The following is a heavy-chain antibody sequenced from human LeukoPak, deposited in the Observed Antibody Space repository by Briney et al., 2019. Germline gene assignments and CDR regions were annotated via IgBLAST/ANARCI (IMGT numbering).Heavy chain of an antibody. Sequence: PGGSLRLSCAASGFPFSSNAISWVRQAPGEGLEWVSAISGSGGRTWYADSVRGRFTISRDNLKNTVSLQMKSLRSEDTAVYYCVKENTQSYADYWGLGTLVTVSS. D-gene: IGHD2-2*01. CDR2: ISGSGGRT. CDR3: VKENTQSYADY. V-gene: IGHV3-23*01. CDR1: GFPFSSNA. J-gene: IGHJ4*02.